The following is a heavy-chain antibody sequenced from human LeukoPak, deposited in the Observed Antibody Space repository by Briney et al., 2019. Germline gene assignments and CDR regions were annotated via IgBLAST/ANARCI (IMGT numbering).Heavy chain of an antibody. Sequence: PSETLSLTCTVSGGSISSSSYYWGWIRQPPGKGLEWIGSIYYSGSTYYNPSLKSRVTISVDTSKNQFSLTLSSVTAADTAVYYCARDRYGGNSGDFDYWGQGILVTVSS. CDR2: IYYSGST. J-gene: IGHJ4*02. V-gene: IGHV4-39*07. CDR1: GGSISSSSYY. D-gene: IGHD4-23*01. CDR3: ARDRYGGNSGDFDY.